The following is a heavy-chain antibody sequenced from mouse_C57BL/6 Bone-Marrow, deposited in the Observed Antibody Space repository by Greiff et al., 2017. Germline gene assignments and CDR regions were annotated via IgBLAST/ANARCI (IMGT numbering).Heavy chain of an antibody. CDR2: ILPGSGST. Sequence: QVQLQQSGAELMKPGASVKLSCKATGYTFTGYWIEWVKQRPGHGLEWIGEILPGSGSTNYNEKFKGKATFTADTSSNTAYMQLSSRTTEDSAIYYCARYPLYYGSSYVWFAYWGQGTLVTVSA. CDR1: GYTFTGYW. J-gene: IGHJ3*01. CDR3: ARYPLYYGSSYVWFAY. V-gene: IGHV1-9*01. D-gene: IGHD1-1*01.